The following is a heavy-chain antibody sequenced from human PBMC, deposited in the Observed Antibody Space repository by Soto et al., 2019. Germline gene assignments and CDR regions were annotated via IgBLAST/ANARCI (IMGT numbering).Heavy chain of an antibody. V-gene: IGHV4-4*02. CDR1: GGSISSSDW. CDR2: TSHRGST. J-gene: IGHJ5*02. D-gene: IGHD6-19*01. CDR3: ARDGHSSGWS. Sequence: QVQLQESGPGLVKPSGTLSLTCAVSGGSISSSDWWSWVRQPPGKGLQWIGETSHRGSTTYNPSPKSRVTISVDQSKNPSSLKLSSVTAADTAVYYCARDGHSSGWSWGQGTLVTVSS.